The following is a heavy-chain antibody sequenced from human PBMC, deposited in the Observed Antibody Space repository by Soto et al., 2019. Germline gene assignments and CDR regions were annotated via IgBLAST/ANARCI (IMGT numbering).Heavy chain of an antibody. CDR3: ARDTGWGLGY. V-gene: IGHV4-4*02. J-gene: IGHJ4*02. CDR1: GDSINSNYC. D-gene: IGHD6-19*01. CDR2: IYYSGGT. Sequence: QVQLQESGPGLVRPSGTLSLTCAVSGDSINSNYCWTWVRQPPGKGLEWIAEIYYSGGTSYNPSPKSRVTISMDKSKNQFSLNLTSVTAADTAMYYCARDTGWGLGYWGQGTLVTVSS.